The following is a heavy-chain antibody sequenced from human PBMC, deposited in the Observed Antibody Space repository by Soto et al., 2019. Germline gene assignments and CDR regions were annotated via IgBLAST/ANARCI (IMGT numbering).Heavy chain of an antibody. CDR3: AKVQFRYGSREYYFDF. V-gene: IGHV3-30*18. CDR2: LSYDGSHE. Sequence: PGGSLRLSCTASGFTFRDYGMHWVRQAPGKGLEWVALLSYDGSHEYADSVKGRFTISRDNSQNMLYLQMNSLRTDDTAVYYCAKVQFRYGSREYYFDFWGQGTLVTVSS. J-gene: IGHJ4*02. CDR1: GFTFRDYG. D-gene: IGHD6-13*01.